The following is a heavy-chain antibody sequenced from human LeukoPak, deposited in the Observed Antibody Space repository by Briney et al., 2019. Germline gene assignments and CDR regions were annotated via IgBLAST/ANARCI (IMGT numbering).Heavy chain of an antibody. Sequence: GESLKISCKGSGYSFTSYWIAWVRQMPGKGLEWMGIIYPGDSDTRYSPSFQGQVTISADKSISTAYLQWSSLKASDTAMYYCARHAYNYYGSGSYYTPFDYWGQGTLVTVSS. J-gene: IGHJ4*02. CDR2: IYPGDSDT. CDR3: ARHAYNYYGSGSYYTPFDY. CDR1: GYSFTSYW. V-gene: IGHV5-51*01. D-gene: IGHD3-10*01.